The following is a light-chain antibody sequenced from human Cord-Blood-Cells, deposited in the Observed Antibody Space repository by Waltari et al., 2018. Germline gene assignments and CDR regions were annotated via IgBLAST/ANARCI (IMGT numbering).Light chain of an antibody. V-gene: IGLV2-14*01. CDR1: SSDVGGYHY. J-gene: IGLJ3*02. Sequence: QSALTQPASVSGSPGQSITISCTGTSSDVGGYHYVSWYQQHPGKAPNLMIYEVSNRPSGVSNRFSGSKSGNTASLTISGLQAEDEADYYCSSYTSSSKVFGGGTKLTVL. CDR3: SSYTSSSKV. CDR2: EVS.